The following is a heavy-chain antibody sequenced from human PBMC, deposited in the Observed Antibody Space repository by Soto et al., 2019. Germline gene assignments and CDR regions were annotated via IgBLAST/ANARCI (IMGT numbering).Heavy chain of an antibody. J-gene: IGHJ5*02. Sequence: GGSLRLSCAASGFTFSSYAMSWVRQAPGKGLEWVSAISGSGGSTYYADSVKGRFTISRDNSKKTRYLQMNSLRAEDTAVYYCAIGLVVAATGNWFAPGGKGPLFTV. CDR3: AIGLVVAATGNWFAP. CDR2: ISGSGGST. CDR1: GFTFSSYA. D-gene: IGHD2-15*01. V-gene: IGHV3-23*01.